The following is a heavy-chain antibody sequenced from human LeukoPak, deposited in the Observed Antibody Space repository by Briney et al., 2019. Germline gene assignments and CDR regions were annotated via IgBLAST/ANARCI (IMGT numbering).Heavy chain of an antibody. D-gene: IGHD5-24*01. V-gene: IGHV1-69*02. J-gene: IGHJ3*02. Sequence: SVKVSCKASGGTFSSYTTSWVRQAPGQGLEWMGRIIPILGIANYAQKFRGRVTITADKSTITAYMELSSLRSEDTAVYYCARVGEDGYNNRNYAFDIWGQGTMVTVSS. CDR1: GGTFSSYT. CDR3: ARVGEDGYNNRNYAFDI. CDR2: IIPILGIA.